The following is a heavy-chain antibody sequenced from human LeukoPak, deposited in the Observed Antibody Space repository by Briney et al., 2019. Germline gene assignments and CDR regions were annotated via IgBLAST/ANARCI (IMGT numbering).Heavy chain of an antibody. D-gene: IGHD6-13*01. CDR3: ATHPYAIAAAGVP. Sequence: GGSLRLSCAASGFTFSGYSMNWVRQAPGKGLEWASYISSGSSTIFYADSVKGRFTISRDNAQSSLYLQMNSLRAEDTAVYYCATHPYAIAAAGVPWGQGTLVTVSS. CDR2: ISSGSSTI. CDR1: GFTFSGYS. V-gene: IGHV3-48*04. J-gene: IGHJ4*02.